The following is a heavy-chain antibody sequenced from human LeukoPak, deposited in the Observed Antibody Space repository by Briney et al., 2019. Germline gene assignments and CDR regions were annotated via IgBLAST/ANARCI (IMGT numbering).Heavy chain of an antibody. CDR3: AKGYYYYDSSGYDY. J-gene: IGHJ4*02. D-gene: IGHD3-22*01. CDR1: GFTFSSYG. V-gene: IGHV3-30*02. CDR2: IRYDGSNK. Sequence: GGSLRLSCAASGFTFSSYGMHWVRQAPGKGLEWVAFIRYDGSNKYYADSVKGRFTISRDNSKNTLYLQMNSLRAEDTAVYYCAKGYYYYDSSGYDYWGQGTLVTVSS.